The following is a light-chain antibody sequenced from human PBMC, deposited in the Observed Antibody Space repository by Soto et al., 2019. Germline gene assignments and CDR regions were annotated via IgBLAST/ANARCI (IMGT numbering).Light chain of an antibody. CDR2: GAS. CDR3: QQYGNSPKT. CDR1: QSVRGNN. Sequence: EIVMTTSPATRCLSRGDRAXAACRASQSVRGNNLAWYQQKPGQAPRLLIFGASSRATGIPDRLSGSGSGTDFTLTITRLAREDFAVYYCQQYGNSPKTFGQGTKVDNK. J-gene: IGKJ1*01. V-gene: IGKV3-20*01.